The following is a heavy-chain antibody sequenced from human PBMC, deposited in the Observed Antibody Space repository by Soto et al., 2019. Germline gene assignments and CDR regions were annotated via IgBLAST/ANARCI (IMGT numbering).Heavy chain of an antibody. J-gene: IGHJ4*02. V-gene: IGHV3-33*01. CDR3: ARDAMVRGAIPLDY. Sequence: GGSLRLSCAASGFTFSSYGMHWVRQAPGKGLEWVAVIWYDGSNKYYADSVKGRFTISRDNSKNTLYLQMNSLRAEDTAVYYCARDAMVRGAIPLDYWGQGTLVTVSS. CDR1: GFTFSSYG. D-gene: IGHD3-10*01. CDR2: IWYDGSNK.